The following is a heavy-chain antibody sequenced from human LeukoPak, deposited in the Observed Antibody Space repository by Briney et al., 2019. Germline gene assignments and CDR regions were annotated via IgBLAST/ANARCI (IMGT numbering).Heavy chain of an antibody. Sequence: SVKLSCKASGGTFSSYAISWVRQAPGQGLEWMGGIIPIFGTANYAQKFQGRVTITADKSTSTDYMELSSLRSEDTAVYYCARGAYSGYTYFDYWGQGTLVTVSS. CDR3: ARGAYSGYTYFDY. D-gene: IGHD5-12*01. V-gene: IGHV1-69*06. CDR2: IIPIFGTA. CDR1: GGTFSSYA. J-gene: IGHJ4*02.